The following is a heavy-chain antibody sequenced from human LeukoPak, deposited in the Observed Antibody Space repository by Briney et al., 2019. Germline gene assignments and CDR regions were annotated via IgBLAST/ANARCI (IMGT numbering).Heavy chain of an antibody. CDR2: IYYSGST. Sequence: SETLSLTCTVSGGSISSSSYYWGWIRQPPGKGLEWIGSIYYSGSTYYNPSLKGRVTISVDTSKNQFSLKLSSVTAADTAVYYCARHSYDSSGYILGYFDYWGQGTLVTVSS. CDR1: GGSISSSSYY. J-gene: IGHJ4*02. D-gene: IGHD3-22*01. V-gene: IGHV4-39*01. CDR3: ARHSYDSSGYILGYFDY.